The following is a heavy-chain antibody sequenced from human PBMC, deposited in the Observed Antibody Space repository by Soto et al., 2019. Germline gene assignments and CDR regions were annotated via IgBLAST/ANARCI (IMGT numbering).Heavy chain of an antibody. Sequence: QVTVKESGPVLVKPTETLTLTCTVSGFSLSNAGLGVSWIRQPPGKALEWLAHIFSNDEKSYSTSLKSMLTTSKDTSKSQVVLIMTNMDPVDTATYYCASTYSTSWYWFDPWGQGTLVTVSS. D-gene: IGHD6-13*01. J-gene: IGHJ5*02. V-gene: IGHV2-26*04. CDR2: IFSNDEK. CDR3: ASTYSTSWYWFDP. CDR1: GFSLSNAGLG.